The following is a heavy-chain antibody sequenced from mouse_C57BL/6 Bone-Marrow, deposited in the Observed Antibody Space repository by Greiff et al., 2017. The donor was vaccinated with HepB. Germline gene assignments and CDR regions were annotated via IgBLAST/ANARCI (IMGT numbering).Heavy chain of an antibody. CDR1: GFTFSDYG. V-gene: IGHV5-17*01. D-gene: IGHD2-4*01. Sequence: DVMLVESGGGLVKPGGSLKLSCAASGFTFSDYGMHWVRQAPEKGLEWVAYISSGSSTIYYADTVKGRFTISRDNAKNTLFLQMTSLRSEDTAMYYCARPEDYDWYFDVWGTGTTVTVSS. J-gene: IGHJ1*03. CDR3: ARPEDYDWYFDV. CDR2: ISSGSSTI.